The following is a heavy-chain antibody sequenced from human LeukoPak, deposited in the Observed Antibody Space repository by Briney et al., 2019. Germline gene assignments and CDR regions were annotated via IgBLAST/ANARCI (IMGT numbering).Heavy chain of an antibody. Sequence: PSQTLSLTCSVSGDSINSGGHYWNWIRQFPGKGLEWIGYIQYSGSTHYNTSLKSRVTISVDTSKTQFSLKMTSLTAADTAVYYCARLAMVRGLDIWGQGTMVIVSS. CDR1: GDSINSGGHY. J-gene: IGHJ3*02. V-gene: IGHV4-31*03. D-gene: IGHD3-10*01. CDR3: ARLAMVRGLDI. CDR2: IQYSGST.